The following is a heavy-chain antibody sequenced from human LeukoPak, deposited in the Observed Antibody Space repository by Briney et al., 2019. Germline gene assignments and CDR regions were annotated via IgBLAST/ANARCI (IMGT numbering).Heavy chain of an antibody. J-gene: IGHJ4*02. Sequence: SGTLSLTCGVSGGSISTTNWWTWVRQPPGEGLEWIGEVHLSGRTHYNPSLESRVTMSVDMSENHISLRLTSVTAADTALYYCARANFPDDYGGSLDYWGQGILVAVSS. CDR1: GGSISTTNW. CDR3: ARANFPDDYGGSLDY. CDR2: VHLSGRT. V-gene: IGHV4-4*02. D-gene: IGHD4-23*01.